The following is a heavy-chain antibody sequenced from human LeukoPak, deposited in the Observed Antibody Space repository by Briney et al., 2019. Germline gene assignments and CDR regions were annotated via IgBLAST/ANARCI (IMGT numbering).Heavy chain of an antibody. J-gene: IGHJ6*03. CDR1: GYTFTSYD. V-gene: IGHV1-8*01. CDR3: ARGFLSVVVVPAAIRGYYYYYYMDV. D-gene: IGHD2-2*01. CDR2: MNPNSGNT. Sequence: ASVKVSCKASGYTFTSYDINWVRQATGQGLEWMGWMNPNSGNTGYAQKFQGRVTMTRNTSISTAYMELSSLRSEDTAVYYCARGFLSVVVVPAAIRGYYYYYYMDVWGQGTMVTVSS.